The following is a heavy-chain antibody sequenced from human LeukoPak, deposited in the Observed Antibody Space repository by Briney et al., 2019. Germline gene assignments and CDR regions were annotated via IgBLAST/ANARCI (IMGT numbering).Heavy chain of an antibody. J-gene: IGHJ4*02. D-gene: IGHD4-17*01. Sequence: GGSLRLSCVASGFSFSSSGMSWVRQPPGKGPEWVAAITGSGSGTYYADSVKGRFTISRDNSKNTLYLQMNSLRAEDTAVYYCARESRPYGDPKGPDYWGQGTLVTVSS. CDR2: ITGSGSGT. CDR3: ARESRPYGDPKGPDY. V-gene: IGHV3-23*01. CDR1: GFSFSSSG.